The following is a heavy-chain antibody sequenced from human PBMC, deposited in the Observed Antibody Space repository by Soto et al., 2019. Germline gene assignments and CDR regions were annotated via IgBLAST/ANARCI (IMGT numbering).Heavy chain of an antibody. D-gene: IGHD3-22*01. V-gene: IGHV3-30*18. CDR3: AKRTGYYDSSGFIDY. CDR1: GFTFSTYG. Sequence: QVQLVESGGGVVQPGRSLRLSCAASGFTFSTYGMHWVRQAPGKGLEWVAVITYDGTKKYYADSVKGRFTVSRDDSKNTLYLQMNSLRAEDTAAYYCAKRTGYYDSSGFIDYWGQGTLVTVSS. CDR2: ITYDGTKK. J-gene: IGHJ4*02.